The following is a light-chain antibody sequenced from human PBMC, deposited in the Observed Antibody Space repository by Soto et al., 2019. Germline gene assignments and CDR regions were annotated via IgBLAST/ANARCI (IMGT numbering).Light chain of an antibody. CDR2: EVS. CDR1: SSDVGFYEY. V-gene: IGLV2-14*01. J-gene: IGLJ2*01. CDR3: SSYASSSTLV. Sequence: QSALTQPASVSGSPGQSITISCTETSSDVGFYEYVSWYQQHPGKAPKLMIYEVSYRPSGVSNRFSGSKSGKTASLTISGLQAEDEADYYCSSYASSSTLVFGGRTKLTVL.